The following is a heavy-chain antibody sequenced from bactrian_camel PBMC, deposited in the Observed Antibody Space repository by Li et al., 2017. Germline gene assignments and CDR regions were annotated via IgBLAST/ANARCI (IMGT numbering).Heavy chain of an antibody. Sequence: HVQLVESGGGSVQAGGSLRLSCAASGYTYSSYCMGWFRQGPGKEREGVAAIDTGDGSTYYLNSVEGRFTISHDNAKNTLYLQMNSLKPEDTAMYYCAADRGVCPRLSRPEDWIYWGQGTQVTVS. CDR3: AADRGVCPRLSRPEDWIY. J-gene: IGHJ4*01. CDR1: GYTYSSYC. V-gene: IGHV3S1*01. D-gene: IGHD3*01. CDR2: IDTGDGST.